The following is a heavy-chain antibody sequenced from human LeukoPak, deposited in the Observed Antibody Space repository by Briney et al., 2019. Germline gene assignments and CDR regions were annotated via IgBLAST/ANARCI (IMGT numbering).Heavy chain of an antibody. Sequence: SETLSLTCTVPGGSISSYYWSWIRQPAGKGLEWIGRIYTSGSTNYNPSLKSRVTMSVDTSKNQFFLKLSSVTAADTAVYYCARAGYYYDSSGPAYYFDYWGQGTLVTVSS. J-gene: IGHJ4*02. V-gene: IGHV4-4*07. D-gene: IGHD3-22*01. CDR1: GGSISSYY. CDR2: IYTSGST. CDR3: ARAGYYYDSSGPAYYFDY.